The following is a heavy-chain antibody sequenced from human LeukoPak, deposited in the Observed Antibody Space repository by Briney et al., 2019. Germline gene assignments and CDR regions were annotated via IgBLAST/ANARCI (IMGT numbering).Heavy chain of an antibody. CDR3: ARERDVAGYYGSGSYIDY. CDR1: GGSISSYY. J-gene: IGHJ4*02. Sequence: SETLSLTCTVSGGSISSYYWSWIRQPAGKGLEWIGRIYTSGSTNYNPSLKSRVTISVDTSKNQFSLKLSSVTAADTAVYYCARERDVAGYYGSGSYIDYWGQGTLVTVSS. D-gene: IGHD3-10*01. CDR2: IYTSGST. V-gene: IGHV4-4*07.